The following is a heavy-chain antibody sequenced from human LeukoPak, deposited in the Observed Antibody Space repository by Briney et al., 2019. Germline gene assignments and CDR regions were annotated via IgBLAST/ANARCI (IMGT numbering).Heavy chain of an antibody. CDR2: IYYRKNT. Sequence: SETLSLTCTVSGGSISSSSAYWGWIRQPPGKGLEWIGSIYYRKNTYYNPSLKSRVTISADTSMNKFSLTLGSVSATDTAVYYCVSPRGFSYGYFDYWGQGTLVTVSS. V-gene: IGHV4-39*01. CDR3: VSPRGFSYGYFDY. CDR1: GGSISSSSAY. D-gene: IGHD5-18*01. J-gene: IGHJ4*02.